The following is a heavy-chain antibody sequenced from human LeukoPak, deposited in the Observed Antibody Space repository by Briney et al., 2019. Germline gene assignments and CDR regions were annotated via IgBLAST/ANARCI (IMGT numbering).Heavy chain of an antibody. V-gene: IGHV4-59*12. J-gene: IGHJ6*02. CDR3: ARVRNGMDV. Sequence: SETLSLTCTVSGGSINNYYWSWVRQPPGAGLEWLAYIYYTGSTNYNPSLKTRLTISVDTSKNQFSLKLSSVTAADTAVYYCARVRNGMDVWGQGTTVTVSS. CDR2: IYYTGST. CDR1: GGSINNYY.